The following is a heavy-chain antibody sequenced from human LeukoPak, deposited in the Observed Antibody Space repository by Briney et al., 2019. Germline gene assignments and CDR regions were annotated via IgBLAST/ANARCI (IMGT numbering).Heavy chain of an antibody. D-gene: IGHD6-19*01. V-gene: IGHV3-23*01. CDR3: ARGRSSGWLNNFDY. J-gene: IGHJ4*02. CDR2: ISGSGGGT. CDR1: GFTFSSYA. Sequence: PGGSLRLSCTASGFTFSSYAMNWVRQAPGKGLEWVSAISGSGGGTYYTDSVKGRFTISRDKSKNTLDLQMNSLRVEDTAVYFCARGRSSGWLNNFDYWGQGTLVTVSS.